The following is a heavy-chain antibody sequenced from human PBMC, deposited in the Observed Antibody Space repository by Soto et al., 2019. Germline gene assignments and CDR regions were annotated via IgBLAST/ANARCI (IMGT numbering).Heavy chain of an antibody. CDR2: VNPIVGMS. CDR1: GGTFDFYT. Sequence: QVQMVQSGAEVKKPGSSVKVSCTASGGTFDFYTINWVRQAPGRGLEWVGRVNPIVGMSSSELKFQGRVTISADKSTNTAFMYLTTLKSEDTAVYYCATSYGSGSTHFDSWGQGTLVTVSS. J-gene: IGHJ4*02. CDR3: ATSYGSGSTHFDS. D-gene: IGHD3-10*01. V-gene: IGHV1-69*02.